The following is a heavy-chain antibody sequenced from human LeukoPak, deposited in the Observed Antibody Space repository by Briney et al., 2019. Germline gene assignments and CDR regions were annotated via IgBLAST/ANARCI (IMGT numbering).Heavy chain of an antibody. CDR1: GFTFDDYA. D-gene: IGHD3-10*01. CDR3: AKACVRGVVSGMDV. V-gene: IGHV3-9*01. J-gene: IGHJ6*04. Sequence: GRSLRLPCAASGFTFDDYAMHWVRQAPGKGLEWVSGISWNSGSIGYADSVKGRFTISRDNAKNSLYLQMNSLRAEDTAVYYCAKACVRGVVSGMDVWGKGTTVTVSS. CDR2: ISWNSGSI.